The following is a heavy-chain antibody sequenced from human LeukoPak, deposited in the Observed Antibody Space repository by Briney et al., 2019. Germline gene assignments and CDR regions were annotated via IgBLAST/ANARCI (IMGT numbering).Heavy chain of an antibody. J-gene: IGHJ4*02. CDR3: ARDDGSSGYSLDY. Sequence: PSQTLSLTCAISGDSVSSNXAXXXWIRQSXXXXXXXXXRTYYXXXWXNDYAXXXXXXXTIKADTSKNQFSLQLNSVTXEDTAVYYCARDDGSSGYSLDYWGQGTLVTVSS. D-gene: IGHD3-22*01. CDR2: TYYXXXWXN. V-gene: IGHV6-1*01. CDR1: GDSVSSNXAX.